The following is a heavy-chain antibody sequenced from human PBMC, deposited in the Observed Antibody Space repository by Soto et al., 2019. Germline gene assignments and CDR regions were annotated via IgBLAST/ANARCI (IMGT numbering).Heavy chain of an antibody. CDR1: GGSISSSSYY. J-gene: IGHJ4*02. CDR3: ARLGNWNDYYFDY. D-gene: IGHD1-1*01. V-gene: IGHV4-39*01. Sequence: SETLSLTCTVSGGSISSSSYYWGWIRQPPGKGLEWIGSIYYSGSTYYNPSLKSRATISVDTSKNQFSLKLSSVTAADTAVYYCARLGNWNDYYFDYWGQGTLVTVSS. CDR2: IYYSGST.